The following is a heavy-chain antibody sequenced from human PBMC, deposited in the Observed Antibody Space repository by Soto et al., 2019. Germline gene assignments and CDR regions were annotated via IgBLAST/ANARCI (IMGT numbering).Heavy chain of an antibody. CDR3: AREGSSSSGLFDY. CDR2: ISSSSSYI. D-gene: IGHD6-6*01. V-gene: IGHV3-21*01. J-gene: IGHJ4*02. CDR1: GFTFSSYS. Sequence: GGSLRLSCAASGFTFSSYSMNWVRQAPGKGLEWVSSISSSSSYIYYADSVKGRFTISRDNAKNSLYLQMNSLRAEDTAVYYCAREGSSSSGLFDYWGQGTLVTVSS.